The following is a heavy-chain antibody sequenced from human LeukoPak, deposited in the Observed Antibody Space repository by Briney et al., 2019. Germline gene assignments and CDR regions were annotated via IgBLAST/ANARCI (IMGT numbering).Heavy chain of an antibody. D-gene: IGHD3-16*01. CDR3: ARDGGGSYYDFGY. J-gene: IGHJ4*02. Sequence: GGSLRLSCAASGFTFSNYWMSWVRQAPGKELEWVANIKQDGSEIYYVDSVKGRFTISRDNAKNSLYLHMNSLRAEDTAVYFCARDGGGSYYDFGYWGQGTLVTVSS. CDR2: IKQDGSEI. V-gene: IGHV3-7*03. CDR1: GFTFSNYW.